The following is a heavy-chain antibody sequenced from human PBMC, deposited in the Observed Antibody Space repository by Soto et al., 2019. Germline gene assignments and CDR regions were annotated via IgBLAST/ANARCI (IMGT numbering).Heavy chain of an antibody. D-gene: IGHD6-13*01. Sequence: GGSLRLSCAASGFTFSSYEMNWVRQAPGKGLEWVSYISSSGSTIYYADSVKGRFTISRDNAKNSLSLQMISLRAGDMAVYFCAKSQEIGTHFFDSWGQGTQVTVSS. CDR3: AKSQEIGTHFFDS. V-gene: IGHV3-48*03. CDR2: ISSSGSTI. J-gene: IGHJ4*02. CDR1: GFTFSSYE.